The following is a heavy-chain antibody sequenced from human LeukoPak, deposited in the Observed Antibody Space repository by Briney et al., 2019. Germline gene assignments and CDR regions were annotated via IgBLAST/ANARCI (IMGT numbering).Heavy chain of an antibody. V-gene: IGHV4-30-4*08. CDR3: ARVGGCSSTSCFYDY. Sequence: SETLSLTCTVSGGSISSGDYYWSWIRQPPGKGLEWIGYIYYSGSTYYNPSLKSRVTISVDTSKNQFSLKLSSVTAADTAVYYCARVGGCSSTSCFYDYWGQGTLVTVSS. CDR1: GGSISSGDYY. CDR2: IYYSGST. J-gene: IGHJ4*02. D-gene: IGHD2-2*01.